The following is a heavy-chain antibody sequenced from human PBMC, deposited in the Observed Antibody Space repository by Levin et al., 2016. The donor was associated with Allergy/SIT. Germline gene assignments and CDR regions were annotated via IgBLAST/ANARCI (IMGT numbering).Heavy chain of an antibody. V-gene: IGHV3-23*01. Sequence: GESLKISCAASGFTFSSYAMSWVRQAPGKGLEWVSAISGSGGSTYYADSVKGRFTISRDNSKNTLYLQMNSLRAEDTAVYYCAKRAQTEMPYVYYFDYWGQGTLVTVSS. CDR2: ISGSGGST. CDR3: AKRAQTEMPYVYYFDY. D-gene: IGHD5-24*01. J-gene: IGHJ4*02. CDR1: GFTFSSYA.